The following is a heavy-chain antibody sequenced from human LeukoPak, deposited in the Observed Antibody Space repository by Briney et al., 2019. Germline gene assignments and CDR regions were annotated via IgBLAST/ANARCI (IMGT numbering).Heavy chain of an antibody. Sequence: ASVKVSCKASGYTFTDYYMHWVRRAPGQGLEWMGWINPNSGGTNYAQKFQGRATMTRDTSISTAYMELSRLRSDDTAVYYCAREGPIVGATHLVDYWGQGTLVTVSS. V-gene: IGHV1-2*02. D-gene: IGHD1-26*01. CDR3: AREGPIVGATHLVDY. CDR2: INPNSGGT. J-gene: IGHJ4*02. CDR1: GYTFTDYY.